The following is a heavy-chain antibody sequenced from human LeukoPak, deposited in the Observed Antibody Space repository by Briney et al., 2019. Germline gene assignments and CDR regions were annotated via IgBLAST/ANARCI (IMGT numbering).Heavy chain of an antibody. J-gene: IGHJ4*02. V-gene: IGHV3-66*01. Sequence: GGSLRLSCAASGFTVSSNYMTWVRQAPGKGLVWVSVIYSGGSTSYADSVKGRFTISRDNSKNTVWLQMNSLRAEDTAVYYCARAQISGNYYFDYWGQGTLVTVSS. CDR2: IYSGGST. CDR1: GFTVSSNY. CDR3: ARAQISGNYYFDY. D-gene: IGHD1-26*01.